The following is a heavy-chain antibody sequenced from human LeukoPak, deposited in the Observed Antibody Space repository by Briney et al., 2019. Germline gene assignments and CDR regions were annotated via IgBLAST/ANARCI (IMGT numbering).Heavy chain of an antibody. J-gene: IGHJ4*02. Sequence: SETLSLTCAVYGGSFSGYYWSWIRQPPGKGLEWIGEINHSGSTNYNPSLKSRVTISVDTSKNQFSLKLSSVTAADTAVYYCASKRAGYSSGWDTVYWGQGTLVTVSS. CDR1: GGSFSGYY. CDR2: INHSGST. V-gene: IGHV4-34*01. CDR3: ASKRAGYSSGWDTVY. D-gene: IGHD6-19*01.